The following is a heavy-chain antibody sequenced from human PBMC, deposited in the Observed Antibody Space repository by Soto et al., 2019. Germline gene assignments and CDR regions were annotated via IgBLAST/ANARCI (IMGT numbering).Heavy chain of an antibody. CDR1: GYSFTSYW. D-gene: IGHD6-6*01. J-gene: IGHJ6*02. V-gene: IGHV5-10-1*01. Sequence: GESLKISCKGSGYSFTSYWISWVRQMPGKGLERMGRIDPSDSYTNYSPSFQGHVTISADKSISTAYLQWSSLKASDTAMYYSARRGKKLVLDGMDVWGQGTTVTVSS. CDR3: ARRGKKLVLDGMDV. CDR2: IDPSDSYT.